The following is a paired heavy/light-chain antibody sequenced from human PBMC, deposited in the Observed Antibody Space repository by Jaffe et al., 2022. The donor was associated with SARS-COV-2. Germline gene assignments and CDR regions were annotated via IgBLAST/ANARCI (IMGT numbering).Light chain of an antibody. Sequence: DIVMTQSPLSLPVTPGEPASISCRSSQSLLHSNGYNYLDWYLQKPGQSPQLLIYLGSYRASGVPDRFSGSGSGTDFTLKISRVEAEDVGIYYCMQALQSPRTFGQGTKLEIK. CDR1: QSLLHSNGYNY. J-gene: IGKJ2*01. CDR3: MQALQSPRT. V-gene: IGKV2-28*01. CDR2: LGS.
Heavy chain of an antibody. V-gene: IGHV4-61*02. Sequence: QVQLQESGPGLVKPSQTLSLTCTVSGGSISSGSYYWSWIRQPAGKGLEWIGRIYISESVDYNPSLKSRVTISVDTPKNQFSLKLSSVTAADTAVYYCAGETGYCSSGTCRRGFDPWGQGTLVTVSS. D-gene: IGHD2-15*01. J-gene: IGHJ5*02. CDR1: GGSISSGSYY. CDR3: AGETGYCSSGTCRRGFDP. CDR2: IYISESV.